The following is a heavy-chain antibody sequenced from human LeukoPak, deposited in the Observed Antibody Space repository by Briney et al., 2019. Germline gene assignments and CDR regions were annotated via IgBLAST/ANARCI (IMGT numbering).Heavy chain of an antibody. CDR1: GGSISSYY. D-gene: IGHD4-17*01. J-gene: IGHJ4*02. CDR2: IYYSGST. V-gene: IGHV4-59*06. Sequence: SETLSLTCTVSGGSISSYYWSWIRQPPGKGLEWIGYIYYSGSTYYNPSLKSRVTISVDTSKNQFSLKLSSVTAADTAVYYCARVSVDYGDYYFDCWGQGTLVTVSS. CDR3: ARVSVDYGDYYFDC.